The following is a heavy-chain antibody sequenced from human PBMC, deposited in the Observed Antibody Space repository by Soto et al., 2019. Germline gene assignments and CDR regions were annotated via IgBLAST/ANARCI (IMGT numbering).Heavy chain of an antibody. V-gene: IGHV1-69*13. CDR1: GGTFISYA. D-gene: IGHD1-7*01. CDR2: IIPIFGTA. CDR3: ATSTQLELSNPESVSYSGMDV. Sequence: SVKVSCKASGGTFISYAISWVRQARGQGLEWMGGIIPIFGTANYAQKFQGRVTITADESTSTAYMELSSLRSEDTAVYYCATSTQLELSNPESVSYSGMDVWGPRTTVTVSS. J-gene: IGHJ6*02.